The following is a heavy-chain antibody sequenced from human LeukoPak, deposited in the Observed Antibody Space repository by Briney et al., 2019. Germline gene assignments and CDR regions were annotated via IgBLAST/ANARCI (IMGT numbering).Heavy chain of an antibody. V-gene: IGHV3-33*01. CDR2: IWYDGSNK. CDR3: ALPNEADDY. Sequence: GGSLRLSCAASGFTFSSYGMHWARQAPGKGLEWVAVIWYDGSNKYYADSVKGRFTISRDNSKKTVYLHMNSLRAEDTAVYYCALPNEADDYWGQGTLVTVSS. CDR1: GFTFSSYG. J-gene: IGHJ4*02. D-gene: IGHD2-8*01.